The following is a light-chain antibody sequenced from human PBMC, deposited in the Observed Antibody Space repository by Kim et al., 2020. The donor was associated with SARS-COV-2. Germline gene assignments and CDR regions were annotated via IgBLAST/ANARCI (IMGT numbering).Light chain of an antibody. V-gene: IGLV4-69*02. CDR3: QTWGTGIWM. J-gene: IGLJ3*02. Sequence: ASVKLTCTLSSGHSNYAIAWHQQQPEKGPRYLMKVNNDGSHSKGDGIPDRFSGSSSGAERYLTISSLQSEDEADYYGQTWGTGIWMFGGGTKLTVL. CDR2: VNNDGSH. CDR1: SGHSNYA.